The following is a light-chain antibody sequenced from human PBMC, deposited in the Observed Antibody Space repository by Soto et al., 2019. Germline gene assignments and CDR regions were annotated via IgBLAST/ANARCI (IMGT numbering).Light chain of an antibody. Sequence: IVLTQSPATVSVSPGDRVTLSCWASQNIYSNLGWYQQRPGQAPRLIIYRASARPTGIPARFSGSGSGTEFTLTISSLQSEDFATYYCQQYHNLWSFGRGTKVEIK. V-gene: IGKV3-15*01. J-gene: IGKJ1*01. CDR3: QQYHNLWS. CDR2: RAS. CDR1: QNIYSN.